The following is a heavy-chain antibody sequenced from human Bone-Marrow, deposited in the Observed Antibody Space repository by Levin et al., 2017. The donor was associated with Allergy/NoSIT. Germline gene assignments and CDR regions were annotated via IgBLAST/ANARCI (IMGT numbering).Heavy chain of an antibody. D-gene: IGHD4-23*01. CDR3: AREGYGGNTGV. Sequence: GESLKISCAASGFTFSSYWMHWVRQAPGKGLVWVSRINSDGSSTSYADSVKGRFTISRDNAKNTLYLQMNSLRAEDTAVYYCAREGYGGNTGVWGQGTLVTVSS. J-gene: IGHJ4*02. CDR1: GFTFSSYW. V-gene: IGHV3-74*01. CDR2: INSDGSST.